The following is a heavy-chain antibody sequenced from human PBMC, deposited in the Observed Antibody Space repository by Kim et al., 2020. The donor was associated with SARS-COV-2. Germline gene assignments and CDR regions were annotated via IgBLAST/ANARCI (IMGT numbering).Heavy chain of an antibody. CDR1: GFTFSSYA. Sequence: GGSLRLSCAASGFTFSSYAMHWVRQAPGKGLEWVAVISYDGSNKYYADSVKGRFTISRDNSKNTLYLQMNSLGAEDTAVYYCARDRCSSTSCYSYYGMDVWGQGTTVTVSS. J-gene: IGHJ6*02. V-gene: IGHV3-30*04. D-gene: IGHD2-2*01. CDR2: ISYDGSNK. CDR3: ARDRCSSTSCYSYYGMDV.